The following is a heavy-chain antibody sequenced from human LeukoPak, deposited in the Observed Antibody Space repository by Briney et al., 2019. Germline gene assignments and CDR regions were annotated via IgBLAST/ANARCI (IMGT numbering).Heavy chain of an antibody. CDR2: IYTSGST. CDR1: GYSISSGSYY. J-gene: IGHJ6*03. D-gene: IGHD3-10*01. CDR3: ARASDLYYYYMDV. V-gene: IGHV4-61*02. Sequence: SETLSLTCTVSGYSISSGSYYWSWIRQPAGKGLEWIGRIYTSGSTNYNPSLKSRVTISVDTSKNQFSLKLSSVTTADTAVYYCARASDLYYYYMDVWGKGTTVTISS.